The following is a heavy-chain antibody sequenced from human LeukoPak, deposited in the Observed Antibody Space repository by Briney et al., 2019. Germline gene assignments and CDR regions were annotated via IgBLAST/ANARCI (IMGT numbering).Heavy chain of an antibody. Sequence: PGGSLRLSRAASGFSFSSHWMHWVRQAPGKGLVWVSRINGDGSSTTDADSVKGRFTISRDNARNSLYLQMNSLRAEDTAIYYCARAEALKFRDFDYWGQGTLVTVSS. V-gene: IGHV3-74*01. CDR2: INGDGSST. CDR3: ARAEALKFRDFDY. J-gene: IGHJ4*02. CDR1: GFSFSSHW.